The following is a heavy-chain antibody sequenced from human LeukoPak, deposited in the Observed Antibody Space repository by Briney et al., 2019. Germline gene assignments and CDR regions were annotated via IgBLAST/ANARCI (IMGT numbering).Heavy chain of an antibody. J-gene: IGHJ4*02. CDR2: IYYSGST. V-gene: IGHV4-39*02. CDR3: AREDSYSNYVDY. Sequence: PSETLSLTCTVSGGSISSSSYYWGWIRQPPGKGLEWIGSIYYSGSTYYNPSLKSRVTISVDTSKNQFSLKLSSVTAADTAVYYCAREDSYSNYVDYWGQGTLVTVSS. D-gene: IGHD4-11*01. CDR1: GGSISSSSYY.